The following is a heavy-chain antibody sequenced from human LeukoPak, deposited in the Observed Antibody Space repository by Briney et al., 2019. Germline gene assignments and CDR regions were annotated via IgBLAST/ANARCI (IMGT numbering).Heavy chain of an antibody. J-gene: IGHJ3*02. D-gene: IGHD3-3*01. Sequence: PGGSLSLSCAPSGFTFSRYTMNGVRQAPRKGLGWVSSISSSSSYIDYADPVTGRFTISRDNAKNSLYLQMNSLRAEDTAVYYCASGGILRFLEWFSAFDIWGQGTMVTVSS. V-gene: IGHV3-21*01. CDR2: ISSSSSYI. CDR3: ASGGILRFLEWFSAFDI. CDR1: GFTFSRYT.